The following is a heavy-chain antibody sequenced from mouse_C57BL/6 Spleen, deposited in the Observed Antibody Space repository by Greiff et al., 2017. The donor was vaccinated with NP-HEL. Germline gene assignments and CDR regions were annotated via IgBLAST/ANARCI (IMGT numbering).Heavy chain of an antibody. CDR3: ARKLDYAMDY. V-gene: IGHV2-2*01. J-gene: IGHJ4*01. CDR1: GFSLTSYG. CDR2: IWSGGST. Sequence: VQRVESGPGLVQPSQSLSITCTVSGFSLTSYGVHWVRQSPGKGLEWLGVIWSGGSTDSNAAFISRLSISKDNSKSQVFFKMNSLQADDTAIYYCARKLDYAMDYWGQGTSVTVSS.